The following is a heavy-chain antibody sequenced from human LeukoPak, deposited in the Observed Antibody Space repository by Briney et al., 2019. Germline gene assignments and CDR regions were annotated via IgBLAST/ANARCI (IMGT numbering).Heavy chain of an antibody. CDR1: GGSISSSGYY. V-gene: IGHV4-39*07. J-gene: IGHJ4*02. Sequence: SETLSLTCTVSGGSISSSGYYWGWIRQPPGKGLEWIGSIYYSGSTYYNPSLKSRVTISVDTSRNQFSLKLSSVTAADTAVYYCARWGSIAVARFDYWGQGTLVTVSS. CDR2: IYYSGST. D-gene: IGHD6-6*01. CDR3: ARWGSIAVARFDY.